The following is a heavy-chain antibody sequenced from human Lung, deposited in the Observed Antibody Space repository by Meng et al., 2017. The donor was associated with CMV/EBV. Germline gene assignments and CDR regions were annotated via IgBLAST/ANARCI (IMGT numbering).Heavy chain of an antibody. V-gene: IGHV1-2*02. J-gene: IGHJ3*02. CDR2: INPNTGGT. CDR1: GYTFSLYY. Sequence: ASXXVSXKASGYTFSLYYIHWVRQAPGQGLEWMGWINPNTGGTNSAQKFQGRVTITGDTSISTAYMELSRLNSDDTALYYCARERGLGFRGTNDAFDILGQGXMVTVSS. D-gene: IGHD3-16*01. CDR3: ARERGLGFRGTNDAFDI.